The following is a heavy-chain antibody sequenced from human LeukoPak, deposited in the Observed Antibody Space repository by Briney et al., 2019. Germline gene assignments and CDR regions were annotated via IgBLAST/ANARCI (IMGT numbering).Heavy chain of an antibody. D-gene: IGHD1-7*01. Sequence: SGGSLRLSCAASGFTFSNYAMSWVRQAPGKGLEWVSAISGRAGTTYYADSVKGRFTISRDNSKNTLYLQMNSLRAEDTAVYYCLTVRKYLRVGWNSNFDYWGQGTLVTVSS. J-gene: IGHJ4*02. CDR1: GFTFSNYA. CDR2: ISGRAGTT. V-gene: IGHV3-23*01. CDR3: LTVRKYLRVGWNSNFDY.